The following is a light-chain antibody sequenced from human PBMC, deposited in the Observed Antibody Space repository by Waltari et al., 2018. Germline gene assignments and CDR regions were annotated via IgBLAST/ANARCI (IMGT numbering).Light chain of an antibody. CDR1: QSVSYSPDNKNY. Sequence: DVVMTQSPDSLAVSLGERATINCKSTQSVSYSPDNKNYLAWFQQKPGQPPKLLIYWASTRESGVPDRFTGNGSGTDFTLTINSLQAEDVAVYYCQQYYIAPWTFGQGSKVEIK. V-gene: IGKV4-1*01. J-gene: IGKJ1*01. CDR2: WAS. CDR3: QQYYIAPWT.